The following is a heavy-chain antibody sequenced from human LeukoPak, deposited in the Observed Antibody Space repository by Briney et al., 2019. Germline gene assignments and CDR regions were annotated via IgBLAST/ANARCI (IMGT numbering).Heavy chain of an antibody. J-gene: IGHJ4*02. CDR1: GFTFSSYS. D-gene: IGHD3-9*01. Sequence: GGSLRLSCAASGFTFSSYSMNWVRQAPGKGLEWVSSISSSSSYIYYADSVKGRFTISRDNAKNSLYLQMNSLRAEDTAVYYCARDRLRYFDWLPYYFDYWGQGTLVTVSS. CDR2: ISSSSSYI. CDR3: ARDRLRYFDWLPYYFDY. V-gene: IGHV3-21*01.